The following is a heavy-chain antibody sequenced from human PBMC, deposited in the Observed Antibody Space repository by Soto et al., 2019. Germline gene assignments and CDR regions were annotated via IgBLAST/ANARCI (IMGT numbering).Heavy chain of an antibody. CDR2: ISSDGNNK. Sequence: GGSLRLSCAASGFTFSSYGMHWVRQAPGKGLEWVTVISSDGNNKYYADSVKGRFTISRDNSKNTLYLQMNSLRAEDTAVYYCAKDYNFWSGYPGPFDYWGQGXLVTVPS. CDR3: AKDYNFWSGYPGPFDY. D-gene: IGHD3-3*01. V-gene: IGHV3-30*18. J-gene: IGHJ4*02. CDR1: GFTFSSYG.